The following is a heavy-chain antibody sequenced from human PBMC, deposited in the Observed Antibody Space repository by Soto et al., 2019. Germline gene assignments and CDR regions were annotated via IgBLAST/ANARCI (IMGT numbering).Heavy chain of an antibody. Sequence: SVEVSCKASGGSFSNFGISGVRQAPGQGLEWVGGIVPVFGRPNYARRFRGRLTITADESTSTGYMELISLRSDDTAVYYCAREGSGYNFWGQGTQVTVSS. CDR2: IVPVFGRP. CDR1: GGSFSNFG. V-gene: IGHV1-69*13. CDR3: AREGSGYNF. D-gene: IGHD5-12*01. J-gene: IGHJ4*02.